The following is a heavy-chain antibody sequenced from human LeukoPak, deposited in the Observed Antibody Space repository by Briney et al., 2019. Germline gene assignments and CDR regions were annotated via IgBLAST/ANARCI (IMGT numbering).Heavy chain of an antibody. D-gene: IGHD2-2*01. J-gene: IGHJ5*02. CDR1: GGSSSSSSYY. Sequence: PSETLSLTCTVSGGSSSSSSYYWGWIRQPPGKGLEWIGSIYYSGSTYYNPSLKSRVTISVDTSKNQFSLKLSSVTAADTAVYYCARHQIVVVPGGFDPWGQGTLVTVSS. CDR2: IYYSGST. CDR3: ARHQIVVVPGGFDP. V-gene: IGHV4-39*01.